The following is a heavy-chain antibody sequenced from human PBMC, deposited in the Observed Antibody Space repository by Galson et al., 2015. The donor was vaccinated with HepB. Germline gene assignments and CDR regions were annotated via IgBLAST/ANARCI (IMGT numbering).Heavy chain of an antibody. CDR3: ARRGHAGYHYYGMDV. CDR2: IYPGDSET. CDR1: GYSFGNYW. D-gene: IGHD2-2*01. V-gene: IGHV5-51*01. J-gene: IGHJ6*02. Sequence: KVSCKASGYSFGNYWIGWVRQMPGKGLECMGIIYPGDSETRYSPSFQGQVTLSADTSTNTPYLQWSSLKASDTAMYYCARRGHAGYHYYGMDVWGQGTTVSVSS.